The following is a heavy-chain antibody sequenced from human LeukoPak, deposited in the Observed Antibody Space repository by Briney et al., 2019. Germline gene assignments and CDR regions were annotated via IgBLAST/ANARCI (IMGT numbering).Heavy chain of an antibody. CDR2: IYSGGST. Sequence: PGGSLRLSCAASGFTVSSNYMSWVRQAPGKGLEWVSVIYSGGSTYYADSVKGRFTISRDNSKNTLYLQMNSLRAEDTAVYYCAKEWRYYYDSSGSPGGYWGQGTLVTVSS. CDR1: GFTVSSNY. CDR3: AKEWRYYYDSSGSPGGY. J-gene: IGHJ4*02. V-gene: IGHV3-66*01. D-gene: IGHD3-22*01.